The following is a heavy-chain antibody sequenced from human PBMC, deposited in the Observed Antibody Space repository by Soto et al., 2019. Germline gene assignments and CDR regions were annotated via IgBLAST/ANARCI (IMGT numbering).Heavy chain of an antibody. J-gene: IGHJ5*02. CDR2: IYHSGST. CDR1: GGSLSGATYS. D-gene: IGHD2-15*01. Sequence: SETLSLTCGVSGGSLSGATYSWNWIRQPPGKGLEWIGYIYHSGSTYYNPSLKSRVTISVDRSKNQFSLKLSSVTAADTAVYYCARGGYCSGGRCYSVVFDPGGQGALVTLSS. CDR3: ARGGYCSGGRCYSVVFDP. V-gene: IGHV4-30-2*01.